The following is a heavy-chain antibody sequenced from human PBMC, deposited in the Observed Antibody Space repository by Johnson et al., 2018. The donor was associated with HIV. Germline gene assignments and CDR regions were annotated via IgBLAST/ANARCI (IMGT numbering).Heavy chain of an antibody. D-gene: IGHD4-17*01. CDR3: ARDHPGRSHAFDI. Sequence: QVQLVESGGGLVQPGGSLRLSCAASGFTVSSNYMSWVRQAPGKGLEWVALISYDGSNKFYADSVKGRFTISRDKSKKTLYLQMNSLRLEDTAIYYCARDHPGRSHAFDIWGQGTMVTVSS. CDR2: ISYDGSNK. J-gene: IGHJ3*02. V-gene: IGHV3-30*03. CDR1: GFTVSSNY.